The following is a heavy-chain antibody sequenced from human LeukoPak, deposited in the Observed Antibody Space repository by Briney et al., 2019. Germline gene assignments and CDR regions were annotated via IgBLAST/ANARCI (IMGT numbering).Heavy chain of an antibody. CDR1: GGTFSSYA. D-gene: IGHD6-13*01. J-gene: IGHJ6*03. Sequence: SVKVSCKASGGTFSSYAISWVRQAPGQGLEWMGGIIPIFGTANYAQKFQGRVTITADKSTSTAYMELSSLRSEDTAVYYCARVGIAAAGTLFYYYYYYMDVWGKGTTVTVSS. V-gene: IGHV1-69*06. CDR3: ARVGIAAAGTLFYYYYYYMDV. CDR2: IIPIFGTA.